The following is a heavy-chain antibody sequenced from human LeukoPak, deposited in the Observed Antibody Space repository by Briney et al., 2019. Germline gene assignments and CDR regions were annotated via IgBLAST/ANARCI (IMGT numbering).Heavy chain of an antibody. D-gene: IGHD6-13*01. CDR2: INPSGGST. CDR3: ARVMASAGFYIDY. V-gene: IGHV1-46*01. J-gene: IGHJ4*02. CDR1: GYTFTSYY. Sequence: ASVKVSCKASGYTFTSYYMHWVRQAPGQGLEWMGIINPSGGSTSYAQKFQGRVTMTTDTSTSTVSMELRSLRSDDTAVYYCARVMASAGFYIDYWGQGTLVTVSS.